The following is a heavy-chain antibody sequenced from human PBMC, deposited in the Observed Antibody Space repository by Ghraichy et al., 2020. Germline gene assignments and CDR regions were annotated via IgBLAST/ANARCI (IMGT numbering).Heavy chain of an antibody. D-gene: IGHD6-19*01. CDR2: ISGDGGST. Sequence: GGSLRLSCAASGFTFDDYAMHWVRHAPGKGLEWVSLISGDGGSTYYADSVKGRFTISRDNSKNSLYLQMNSLRTEDTALYYCAKDRRWLGAPDAFDIGGPGTMVPVSS. CDR1: GFTFDDYA. CDR3: AKDRRWLGAPDAFDI. J-gene: IGHJ3*02. V-gene: IGHV3-43*02.